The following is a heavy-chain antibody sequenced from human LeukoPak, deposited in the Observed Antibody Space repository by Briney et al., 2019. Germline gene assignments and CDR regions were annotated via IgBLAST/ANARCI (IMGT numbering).Heavy chain of an antibody. V-gene: IGHV3-48*03. CDR2: ISSSGSTI. Sequence: PGGSLRLSCAASGFTFSSYEMNWVRQAPGKGLEWVSYISSSGSTIYYADSVKGGFTISRDNAKNSLYLQMNSLRAEDTAVYYCAREIPSFLRLGAFDIWGQGTLVTVSS. CDR1: GFTFSSYE. J-gene: IGHJ4*02. D-gene: IGHD5/OR15-5a*01. CDR3: AREIPSFLRLGAFDI.